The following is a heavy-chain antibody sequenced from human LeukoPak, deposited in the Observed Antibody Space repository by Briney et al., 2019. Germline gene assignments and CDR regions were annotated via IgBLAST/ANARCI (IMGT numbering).Heavy chain of an antibody. CDR1: GGTFSSYA. D-gene: IGHD3-22*01. CDR2: IIPIFGKT. J-gene: IGHJ4*02. CDR3: AREGESGYYDSSGYFDY. Sequence: GASVKLSCKASGGTFSSYAISWVRQAPGQGLEWMGRIIPIFGKTNYAQKFEGRVTITTDKSTSTAYMELSSLRSEDTAVYYCAREGESGYYDSSGYFDYWGQGTLVTVSS. V-gene: IGHV1-69*04.